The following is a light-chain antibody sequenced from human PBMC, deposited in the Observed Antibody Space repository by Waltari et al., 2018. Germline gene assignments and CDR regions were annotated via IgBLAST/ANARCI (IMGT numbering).Light chain of an antibody. CDR2: DAS. Sequence: IVLTQSPATLSLFPGERATLSCRASQSVLSYLAWYQQKPGQAPRLLIYDASSRATGIPVRFSGSGSGTDFTLTISSLEPEDFAVYYCQHRRVWPLTFGGGTKVEIK. CDR1: QSVLSY. J-gene: IGKJ4*01. CDR3: QHRRVWPLT. V-gene: IGKV3-11*01.